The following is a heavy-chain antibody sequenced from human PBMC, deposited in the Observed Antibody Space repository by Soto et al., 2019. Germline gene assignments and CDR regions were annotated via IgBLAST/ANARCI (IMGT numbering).Heavy chain of an antibody. D-gene: IGHD3-10*01. CDR3: ARCYGSGSSYYYYYGMDV. Sequence: SETLSLTCAVSGGSISSSNWWSWVRQPPGKGLEWIGEIYHSGSTNYNPSLRSRVTISVDKSKSQFSLKLSSVTAADTAVYYCARCYGSGSSYYYYYGMDVWGQGTTVTVSS. CDR1: GGSISSSNW. J-gene: IGHJ6*02. CDR2: IYHSGST. V-gene: IGHV4-4*02.